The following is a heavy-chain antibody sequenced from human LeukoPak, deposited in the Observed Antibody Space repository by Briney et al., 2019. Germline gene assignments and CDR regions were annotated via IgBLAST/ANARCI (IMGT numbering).Heavy chain of an antibody. J-gene: IGHJ6*03. CDR2: IYYSGTS. CDR3: ARHLYSGTFYYYYYYMDV. CDR1: VGSISSSSYY. V-gene: IGHV4-39*01. D-gene: IGHD1-26*01. Sequence: SETLSLTCTISVGSISSSSYYWGWIRQPPGEGLEWIGTIYYSGTSYYNPSLRSRVTMSVDTSKNQFSLGLSSVTAADTAVYYCARHLYSGTFYYYYYYMDVWGKGTTVTVSS.